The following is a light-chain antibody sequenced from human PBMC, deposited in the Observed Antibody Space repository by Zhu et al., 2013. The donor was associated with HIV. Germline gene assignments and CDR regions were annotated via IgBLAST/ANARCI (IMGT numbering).Light chain of an antibody. J-gene: IGKJ1*01. V-gene: IGKV1-39*01. Sequence: DIQMTQSPSSLSASVGDRVTITCRASQSISSYLNWYQQKPGKAPKLLIYAASTLQSGVPSRFSGSGSGTDFTLTISSLRPEDFATYYCLQDYNYPRTFGHGTKVEIK. CDR3: LQDYNYPRT. CDR2: AAS. CDR1: QSISSY.